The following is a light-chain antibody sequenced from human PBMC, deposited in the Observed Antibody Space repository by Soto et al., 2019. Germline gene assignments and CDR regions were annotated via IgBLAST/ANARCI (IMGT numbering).Light chain of an antibody. J-gene: IGLJ2*01. CDR2: DDS. CDR3: QVWDTSSDHVV. Sequence: SYELTQPPSVSVAPGQTARLTCGRDNIGSKSVQWYQQKPGQAPVLVVYDDSDRPSGIPERFSGSDSGNTATLTISRVEAGDEADYYCQVWDTSSDHVVFGGGTKVTVL. V-gene: IGLV3-21*02. CDR1: NIGSKS.